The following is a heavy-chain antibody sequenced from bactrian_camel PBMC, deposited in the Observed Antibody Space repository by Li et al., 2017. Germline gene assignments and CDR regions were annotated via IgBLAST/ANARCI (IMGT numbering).Heavy chain of an antibody. CDR3: AANVRRSWYRGCQFAEFRY. D-gene: IGHD6*01. CDR1: GYAAYSVYC. J-gene: IGHJ6*01. CDR2: IFTDGRR. Sequence: QLVESGGGSAQAGGSLTLSCAASGYAAYSVYCRAWFRQATGKEREVVARIFTDGRRDYADSVQGRFAISRVDATNTLYLQMDNLKPEDTAMYYCAANVRRSWYRGCQFAEFRYWGQGTQVTVS. V-gene: IGHV3S53*01.